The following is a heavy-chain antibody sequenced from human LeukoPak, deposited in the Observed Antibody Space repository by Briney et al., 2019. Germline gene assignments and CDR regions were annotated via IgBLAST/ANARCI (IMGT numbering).Heavy chain of an antibody. J-gene: IGHJ4*02. CDR3: GRGMTRWLQFRPLDY. Sequence: SETLSLTCAVYGESLSNYYWSWIRQSPGKGLEWIGEINHGGRTNYNPSLQSRVSISVDASQNQFSLTMTSVTAADTAVYYCGRGMTRWLQFRPLDYWGQGTLVTVSS. D-gene: IGHD5-24*01. V-gene: IGHV4-34*01. CDR1: GESLSNYY. CDR2: INHGGRT.